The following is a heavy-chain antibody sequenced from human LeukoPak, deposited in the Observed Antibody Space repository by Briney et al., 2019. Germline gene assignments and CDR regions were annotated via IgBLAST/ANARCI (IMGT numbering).Heavy chain of an antibody. Sequence: SETLSLTCTVSGGSISSYYWSWIRQPPGKGLEWIGYIYYSGSTNYNPSLKSRVTISVDTSKNQFSLKLSSVTAADTAVYYWAREGGGGSSSWYDYWGQGTLVTVSS. CDR1: GGSISSYY. V-gene: IGHV4-59*01. J-gene: IGHJ4*02. CDR3: AREGGGGSSSWYDY. D-gene: IGHD6-13*01. CDR2: IYYSGST.